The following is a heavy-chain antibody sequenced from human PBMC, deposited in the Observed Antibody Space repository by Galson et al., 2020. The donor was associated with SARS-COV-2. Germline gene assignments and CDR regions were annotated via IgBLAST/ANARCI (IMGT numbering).Heavy chain of an antibody. CDR1: GFSLSTSGMC. Sequence: SGPTLVKPTRTLTLTCTFSGFSLSTSGMCVSWIRQPPGKALEWLALIDWDDDKYSSTSLKTRLTISKDTSKNQVVLTMTNMDPVDTATYYCARIRGYYDILTGSYYYYYGMDVWGQGTTVTVSS. V-gene: IGHV2-70*01. J-gene: IGHJ6*02. CDR3: ARIRGYYDILTGSYYYYYGMDV. CDR2: IDWDDDK. D-gene: IGHD3-9*01.